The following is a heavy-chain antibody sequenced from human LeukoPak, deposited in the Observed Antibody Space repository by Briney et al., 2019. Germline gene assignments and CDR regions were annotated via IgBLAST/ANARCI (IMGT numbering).Heavy chain of an antibody. CDR3: TRRGGHGGSFDY. CDR2: LHPSGAT. CDR1: GSSISGYY. D-gene: IGHD4-23*01. Sequence: SETLSLTCTVSGSSISGYYWNWIRQPAGKGLEWIGRLHPSGATNYNPSLKSRITMSLDTSKNQFSLKLSSATTADTAVYYCTRRGGHGGSFDYWGQGTLVTVSS. J-gene: IGHJ4*02. V-gene: IGHV4-4*07.